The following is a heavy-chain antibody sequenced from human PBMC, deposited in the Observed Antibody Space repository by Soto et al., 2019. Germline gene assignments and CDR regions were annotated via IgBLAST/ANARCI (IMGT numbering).Heavy chain of an antibody. V-gene: IGHV4-34*01. J-gene: IGHJ6*02. CDR1: GGSFSGYY. CDR2: INHSGST. Sequence: SETPSLTCAVYGGSFSGYYWSWIRQPPGKGLEWIGEINHSGSTNYNPSLKSRVTISVDTSKNQFSLKLSSVTAADTAVYYCARGRAEYSSSSSLYYYGMDVWGQGTTVTVSS. D-gene: IGHD6-6*01. CDR3: ARGRAEYSSSSSLYYYGMDV.